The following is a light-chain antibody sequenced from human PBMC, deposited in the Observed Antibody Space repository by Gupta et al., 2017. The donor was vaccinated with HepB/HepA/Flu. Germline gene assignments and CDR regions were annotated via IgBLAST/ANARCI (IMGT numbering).Light chain of an antibody. Sequence: EKVMTQSPDTLSVSPGERVTLSCRASQSVGYDVAWYQKRPGQAPRLLIYGASTRANGIPVRFTGSGSGTEFTLTSTRRQSEDFAFYYGEQDCALSTFGQGTKVEI. CDR1: QSVGYD. CDR2: GAS. J-gene: IGKJ1*01. V-gene: IGKV3-15*01. CDR3: EQDCALST.